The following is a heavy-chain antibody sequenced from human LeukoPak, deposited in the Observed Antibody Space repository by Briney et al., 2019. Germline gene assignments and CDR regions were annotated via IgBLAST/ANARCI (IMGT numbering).Heavy chain of an antibody. V-gene: IGHV4-31*03. CDR2: IYYSGST. CDR3: ARWSSLAAAKAFDY. CDR1: GGSINSGGHY. J-gene: IGHJ4*02. Sequence: SETLSLTCTVSGGSINSGGHYWSWIRQHPGKGLEWIGYIYYSGSTYYNPSLKSRVTISVDTSKRQFSLKLNSVTAADTAVYYCARWSSLAAAKAFDYWGQGTLVTVSS. D-gene: IGHD6-13*01.